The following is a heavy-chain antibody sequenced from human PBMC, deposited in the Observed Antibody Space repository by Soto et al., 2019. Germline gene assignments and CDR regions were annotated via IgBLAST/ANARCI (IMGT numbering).Heavy chain of an antibody. CDR1: GFTSSNAC. Sequence: GGPLRLSCAASGFTSSNACMNLVRQAPGKGLEWVGRIKSKTDGAKTDYAATVKGRFTISRDDSKNTLYLQMNSLKTEDTAVYYCTTLPYYYGSGSYAYYYGMDVWGQRTTVTVSS. CDR2: IKSKTDGAKT. D-gene: IGHD3-10*01. CDR3: TTLPYYYGSGSYAYYYGMDV. V-gene: IGHV3-15*07. J-gene: IGHJ6*02.